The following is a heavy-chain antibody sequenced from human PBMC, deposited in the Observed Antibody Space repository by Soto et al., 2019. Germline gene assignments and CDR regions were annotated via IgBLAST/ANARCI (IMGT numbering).Heavy chain of an antibody. CDR2: IYYRGST. V-gene: IGHV4-31*03. CDR1: GGSITIGGYY. CDR3: ARVTITAPRYFDY. J-gene: IGHJ4*02. D-gene: IGHD3-9*01. Sequence: SETLSLTCTVSGGSITIGGYYWSWIRLLPGKGLEWIGYIYYRGSTYYNPSLKSRLSISLDSSVNQFSLKLRSVTAADTAVYYCARVTITAPRYFDYWGQGALVTVSS.